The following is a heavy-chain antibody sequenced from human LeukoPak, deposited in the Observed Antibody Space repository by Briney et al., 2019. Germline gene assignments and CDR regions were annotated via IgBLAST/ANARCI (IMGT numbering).Heavy chain of an antibody. J-gene: IGHJ4*02. V-gene: IGHV3-43*02. D-gene: IGHD6-19*01. CDR1: GFIIGDYA. CDR2: IRGDGRTT. CDR3: AKDAVAGTWLHY. Sequence: GSLRLSCATSGFIIGDYAMHWVRQAPGGGLEWVSLIRGDGRTTSYAGSVKGRFTISRDNSKNSLYLQMSSLRDDDTALYYCAKDAVAGTWLHYWGQGILVTVSS.